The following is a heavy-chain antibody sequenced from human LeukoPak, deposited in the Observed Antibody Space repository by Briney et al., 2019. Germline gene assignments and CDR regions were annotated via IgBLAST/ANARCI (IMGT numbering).Heavy chain of an antibody. V-gene: IGHV3-30*02. D-gene: IGHD3-3*01. CDR2: IRYDGSDK. CDR3: AKSGDYGFWSGLDY. J-gene: IGHJ4*02. CDR1: GFTFSSYG. Sequence: GGSLRLSCAASGFTFSSYGVHWVRQAPGKGLEWVAFIRYDGSDKYYGDSVKGRFTISRDNSKNTLYLQMNSLRPEDTAVYYCAKSGDYGFWSGLDYWGQGTLVTVSS.